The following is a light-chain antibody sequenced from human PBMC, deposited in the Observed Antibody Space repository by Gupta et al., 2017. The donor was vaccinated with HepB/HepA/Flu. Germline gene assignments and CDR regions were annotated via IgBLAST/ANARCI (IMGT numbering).Light chain of an antibody. CDR3: QQRSNWPRT. J-gene: IGKJ1*01. CDR2: DVS. V-gene: IGKV3-11*01. CDR1: QNIRSS. Sequence: EIVLTQSPAALSLSPGERPTLSCRASQNIRSSLAWYQHKSGRAPRLLIYDVSNRATGIPGRFAGSGSGTDFTLTISSLEPEDVAVYYCQQRSNWPRTFGQGTKVEI.